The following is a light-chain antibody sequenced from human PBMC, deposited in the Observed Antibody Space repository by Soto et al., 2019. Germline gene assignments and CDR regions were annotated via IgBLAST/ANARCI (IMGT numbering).Light chain of an antibody. V-gene: IGKV1-12*01. CDR3: QQSNSFPLA. CDR2: AAS. J-gene: IGKJ4*01. Sequence: DIQMTQSPSSVSASVGDRVTITCRASQGISGWLAWYQQKPGKAPNLLIYAASSLQSGAPSRFYGSGSGTYFTLTISSLQPEDSAIYYCQQSNSFPLAFGGGTRVEIK. CDR1: QGISGW.